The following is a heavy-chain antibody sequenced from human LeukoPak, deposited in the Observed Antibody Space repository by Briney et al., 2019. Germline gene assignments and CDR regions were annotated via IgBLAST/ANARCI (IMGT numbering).Heavy chain of an antibody. Sequence: ASVTVSCKASGYTFASYGINWVRQAPGQGLEWMGWISAYNGDTNYARNLRDRVTMTTDTSTNTAYMELRSLRSDDTAVFYCARGGYYGSGSFPDYWGQGTLVTVSS. V-gene: IGHV1-18*01. CDR3: ARGGYYGSGSFPDY. J-gene: IGHJ4*02. CDR1: GYTFASYG. CDR2: ISAYNGDT. D-gene: IGHD3-10*01.